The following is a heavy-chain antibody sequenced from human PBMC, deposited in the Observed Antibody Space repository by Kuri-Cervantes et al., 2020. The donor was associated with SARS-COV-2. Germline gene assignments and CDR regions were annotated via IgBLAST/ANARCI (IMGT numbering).Heavy chain of an antibody. CDR3: AGSPGGVFDC. J-gene: IGHJ4*02. CDR1: GGSFSGYY. CDR2: INHSGST. Sequence: SETLSLTCAVYGGSFSGYYWSWIRQPPGKGLEWIGEINHSGSTNYNPSLKGRVTISVDTSKHQLSLKLSSVTAADTAVYYCAGSPGGVFDCWGQGTLVTVSS. V-gene: IGHV4-34*01. D-gene: IGHD3-16*01.